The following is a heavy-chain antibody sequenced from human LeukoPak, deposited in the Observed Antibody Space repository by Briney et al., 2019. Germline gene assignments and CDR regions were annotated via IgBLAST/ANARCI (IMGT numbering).Heavy chain of an antibody. J-gene: IGHJ4*02. V-gene: IGHV4-34*01. CDR3: ARGSDTAAGLY. D-gene: IGHD6-13*01. Sequence: TSETLSLTCAVYGGSFSGYYWSWIRQPPGKGLEWIGEINHSGSTNYNPSLKSRVSISVDSSKNQFSLKVGSVTAADTAVYYCARGSDTAAGLYWGQGTLVTVSS. CDR2: INHSGST. CDR1: GGSFSGYY.